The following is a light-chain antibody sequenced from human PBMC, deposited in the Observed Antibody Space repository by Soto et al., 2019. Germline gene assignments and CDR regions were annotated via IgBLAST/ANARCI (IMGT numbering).Light chain of an antibody. Sequence: QSVLPQPPSASGTPGQRVTISCSGSDSNIGSDTVNWYQRLPGTAPKLLIYRNNQPPSGVPARFSGSKSGTSASLAVSGLQSEDDAEYFCTAWDDSLHGVVFGGGTQLTVL. CDR1: DSNIGSDT. V-gene: IGLV1-44*01. CDR3: TAWDDSLHGVV. J-gene: IGLJ2*01. CDR2: RNN.